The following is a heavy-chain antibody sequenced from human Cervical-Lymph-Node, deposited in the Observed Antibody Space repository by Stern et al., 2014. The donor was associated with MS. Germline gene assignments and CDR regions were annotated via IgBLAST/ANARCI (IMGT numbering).Heavy chain of an antibody. CDR2: IYYSGST. J-gene: IGHJ6*02. V-gene: IGHV4-59*01. Sequence: QLQLQESGPGLVKPSETLSLTCTVSGGSISSYYWSWIRQPPGKGLEWIGYIYYSGSTNYNPSLKSRVTISVDTSKNQFSLKLSSVTAADTAVYYCARDRYCSGGSCNARYYYGMDVWGQGTTVTVSS. CDR1: GGSISSYY. D-gene: IGHD2-15*01. CDR3: ARDRYCSGGSCNARYYYGMDV.